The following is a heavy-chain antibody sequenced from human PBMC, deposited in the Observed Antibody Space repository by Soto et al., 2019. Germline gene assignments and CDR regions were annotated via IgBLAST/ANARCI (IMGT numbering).Heavy chain of an antibody. CDR2: ISAYNGNT. V-gene: IGHV1-18*01. CDR1: GYTFTSYG. Sequence: ASVKVSCKASGYTFTSYGISWVRQAPGQGLEWMGWISAYNGNTNYAQKLQGRVTMTTDTSTSTAYMELRSLRSDDTAVYYCARERFFSSGYYQKDYYYYGMDVWGQGTTVTVSS. J-gene: IGHJ6*02. D-gene: IGHD3-3*01. CDR3: ARERFFSSGYYQKDYYYYGMDV.